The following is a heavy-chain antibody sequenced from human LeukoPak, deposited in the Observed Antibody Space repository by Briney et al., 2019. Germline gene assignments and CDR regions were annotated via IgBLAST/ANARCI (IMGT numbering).Heavy chain of an antibody. V-gene: IGHV6-1*01. Sequence: SQTLSLTCAISGDSVSSNSAAWNWIRQSPSRGLEWLGRTYYRSKWYNDYAVSVKSRITINPDTSKNQFSLQLNSVTPEDTAVYYCARVRYCSSTSCYSGEFSPWGQGTLVTVSS. D-gene: IGHD2-2*02. J-gene: IGHJ4*02. CDR2: TYYRSKWYN. CDR3: ARVRYCSSTSCYSGEFSP. CDR1: GDSVSSNSAA.